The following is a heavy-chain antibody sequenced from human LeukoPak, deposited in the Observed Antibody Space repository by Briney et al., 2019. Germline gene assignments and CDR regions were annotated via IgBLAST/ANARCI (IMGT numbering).Heavy chain of an antibody. Sequence: SLRLSCAASGFTFADYAMHWVRQAPGQGLEWVSGISWNSGSIGYADSVKGRFTISRDNAKNSLYLQMNSLRAEDTALYYCARNLPGAPFDYWGQGTLVTVSS. CDR3: ARNLPGAPFDY. V-gene: IGHV3-9*01. J-gene: IGHJ4*02. CDR1: GFTFADYA. CDR2: ISWNSGSI. D-gene: IGHD1-14*01.